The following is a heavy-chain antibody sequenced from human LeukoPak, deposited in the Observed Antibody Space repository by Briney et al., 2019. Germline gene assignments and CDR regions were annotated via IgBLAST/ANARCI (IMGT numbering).Heavy chain of an antibody. J-gene: IGHJ6*02. CDR1: GFTFSSYA. CDR3: ARGGPYSSGWYNYYYGMDV. Sequence: PGGSLRLSCAASGFTFSSYAMSWVRQAPGKGLEWVSAISGSGGSTYYADSVRGRFTISRDNSKNTLYLQMGSLRAEDMAVYYCARGGPYSSGWYNYYYGMDVWGQGTTVTVSS. V-gene: IGHV3-23*01. D-gene: IGHD6-19*01. CDR2: ISGSGGST.